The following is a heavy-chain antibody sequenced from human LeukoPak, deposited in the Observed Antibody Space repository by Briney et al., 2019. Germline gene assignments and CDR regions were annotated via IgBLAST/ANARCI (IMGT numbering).Heavy chain of an antibody. J-gene: IGHJ4*02. CDR1: GGSISGSSYY. V-gene: IGHV4-39*01. Sequence: SETLSLTCTVSGGSISGSSYYWGWIRQPPGKGLEWIGSIYYSGSTYYNPSLKIRVTISLDTSKNQFSLKLSSVTAADTAVYYCSRQAIGFGEFHFDFWGQGTLVTVSS. CDR3: SRQAIGFGEFHFDF. D-gene: IGHD3-10*01. CDR2: IYYSGST.